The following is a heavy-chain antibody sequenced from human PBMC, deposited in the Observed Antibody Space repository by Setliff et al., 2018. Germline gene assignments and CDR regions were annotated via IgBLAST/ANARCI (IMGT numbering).Heavy chain of an antibody. V-gene: IGHV3-23*01. J-gene: IGHJ4*02. CDR3: AKAGGSGFGLDYLES. CDR1: GFTFNHFA. Sequence: PGGSLRLSCATSGFTFNHFAMAWVRQAPGKGLEWVSIISGDSSFTNYADSVRGRATIFRDSSGNNVYLHMNSLTAADSAMYYCAKAGGSGFGLDYLESWGQGTLVTVSS. D-gene: IGHD3-3*01. CDR2: ISGDSSFT.